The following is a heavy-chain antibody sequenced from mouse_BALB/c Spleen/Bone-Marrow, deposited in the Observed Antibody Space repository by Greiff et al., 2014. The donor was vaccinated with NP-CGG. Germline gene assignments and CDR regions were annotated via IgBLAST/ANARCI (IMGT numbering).Heavy chain of an antibody. Sequence: LVESGAELAKPGASVKMSCKASGYTFTSYWMHWVKQRPGQGLEWIGYINPSTGYTEYNQKFKDKATLTADKSSSTAYMQLSSLTSEDSAAYYCATGYYFDYWGQGTTLTVSS. CDR2: INPSTGYT. J-gene: IGHJ2*01. D-gene: IGHD4-1*01. V-gene: IGHV1-7*01. CDR3: ATGYYFDY. CDR1: GYTFTSYW.